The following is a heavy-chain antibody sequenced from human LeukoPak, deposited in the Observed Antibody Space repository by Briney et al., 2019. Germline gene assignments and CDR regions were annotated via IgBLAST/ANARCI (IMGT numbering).Heavy chain of an antibody. CDR1: GFTFSSYS. CDR2: INQDRSET. J-gene: IGHJ5*02. V-gene: IGHV3-7*01. Sequence: GGSLRLSCAASGFTFSSYSMNWVRQAPGKGPEYVAYINQDRSETNYVDSVKGRFTISRDNTRNSLFLQMYSLRDEDTAIYYCARWAGRCGGDCQSEDPWGLGTLVIVSS. CDR3: ARWAGRCGGDCQSEDP. D-gene: IGHD2-21*02.